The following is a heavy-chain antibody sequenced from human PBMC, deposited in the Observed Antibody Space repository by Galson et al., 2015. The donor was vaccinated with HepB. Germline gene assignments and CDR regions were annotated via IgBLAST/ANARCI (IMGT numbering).Heavy chain of an antibody. CDR3: AKVPLADYYDGSGYYSDS. CDR1: GFQFRSYA. D-gene: IGHD3-22*01. J-gene: IGHJ5*01. V-gene: IGHV3-23*01. Sequence: SLRLSCAASGFQFRSYAMTWVRQAPGTGLKWVSSISGSGGYTYYADSVKGRFTISRDNSRNALYLQMDSLRAEDTAVYFCAKVPLADYYDGSGYYSDSWGQGTLVTVSS. CDR2: ISGSGGYT.